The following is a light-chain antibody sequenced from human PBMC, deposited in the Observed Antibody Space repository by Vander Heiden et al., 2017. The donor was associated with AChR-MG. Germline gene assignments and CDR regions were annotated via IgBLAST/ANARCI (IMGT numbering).Light chain of an antibody. CDR2: GAF. CDR1: QSVSSIY. J-gene: IGKJ1*01. CDR3: QQDGSSPST. V-gene: IGKV3-20*01. Sequence: TALTQSPGTLSLSPGESATLSCGASQSVSSIYVAWYQQKPGQAPRLLIYGAFTRATGIPDRFSGSGSGTDFTLTISRLEPEDFAVYYCQQDGSSPSTFGQGTKVEIK.